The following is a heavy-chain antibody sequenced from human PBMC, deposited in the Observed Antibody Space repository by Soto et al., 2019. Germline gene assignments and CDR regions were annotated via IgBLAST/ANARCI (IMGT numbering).Heavy chain of an antibody. CDR2: INPDNGNT. CDR1: GYTFTRYT. CDR3: ARGIATGQLDH. Sequence: ASVKVSCKASGYTFTRYTMNWVRQAPGQWLEWMGWINPDNGNTKSSQKFQDRVIITRDTSASTAYMDLSSLRSEDTAVYYCARGIATGQLDHWGQGTLVTVSS. J-gene: IGHJ5*02. D-gene: IGHD2-15*01. V-gene: IGHV1-3*01.